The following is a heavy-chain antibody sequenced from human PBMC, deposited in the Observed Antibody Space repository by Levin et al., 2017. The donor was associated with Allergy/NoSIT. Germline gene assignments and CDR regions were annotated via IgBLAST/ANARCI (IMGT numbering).Heavy chain of an antibody. CDR3: ARDPHSSSWSIHFDY. CDR1: GYTFTSYA. D-gene: IGHD6-13*01. CDR2: INTNTGNP. J-gene: IGHJ4*02. Sequence: GGSLRLSCKASGYTFTSYAMNWVRQAPGQGLEWMGWINTNTGNPTYAQGFTGRFVFSLDTSVSTAYLQISSLKAEDTAVYYCARDPHSSSWSIHFDYWGQGTLVTVSS. V-gene: IGHV7-4-1*02.